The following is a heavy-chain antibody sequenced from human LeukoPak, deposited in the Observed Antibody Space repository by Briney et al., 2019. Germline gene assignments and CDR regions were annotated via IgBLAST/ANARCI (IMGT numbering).Heavy chain of an antibody. CDR1: GGSFSGYY. CDR2: INHSGST. J-gene: IGHJ6*03. V-gene: IGHV4-34*01. D-gene: IGHD3-10*01. Sequence: PSETLSLTCAVYGGSFSGYYWSWIRQPPGKGLEWIGEINHSGSTNYNPSLKSRVTISVDTSKNQFSLKPSSVTAADTAVYYCARRKGSGSYYSSFKSYYMDVWGKGTTVTTSS. CDR3: ARRKGSGSYYSSFKSYYMDV.